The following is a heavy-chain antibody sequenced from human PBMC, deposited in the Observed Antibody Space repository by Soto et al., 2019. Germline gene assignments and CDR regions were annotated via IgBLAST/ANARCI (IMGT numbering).Heavy chain of an antibody. CDR2: FDPEDGET. Sequence: ASVKVSCKVSGYTLTELSMHWVRQAPGKGLEWMGGFDPEDGETIYAQKFQGRVTMTEDTSTDTAYMELSSLRSEDTAVYYCATTQQLVHYYYYGMDVWGQGTTVTVSS. V-gene: IGHV1-24*01. CDR1: GYTLTELS. CDR3: ATTQQLVHYYYYGMDV. D-gene: IGHD6-13*01. J-gene: IGHJ6*02.